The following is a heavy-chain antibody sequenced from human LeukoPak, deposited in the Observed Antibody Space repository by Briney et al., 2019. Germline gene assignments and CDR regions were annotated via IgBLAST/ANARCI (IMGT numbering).Heavy chain of an antibody. Sequence: PSETLSLTCTVSGGSISSYYWSWIRQPPGKGLEWIGYIYYSGSTNYNPSLKSRVTISVDTSKNQFSLKLSSVTAADTAVYYCARLDYDFWSGYRAFGADYWGQGTLVTVSS. J-gene: IGHJ4*02. CDR3: ARLDYDFWSGYRAFGADY. CDR2: IYYSGST. D-gene: IGHD3-3*01. V-gene: IGHV4-59*08. CDR1: GGSISSYY.